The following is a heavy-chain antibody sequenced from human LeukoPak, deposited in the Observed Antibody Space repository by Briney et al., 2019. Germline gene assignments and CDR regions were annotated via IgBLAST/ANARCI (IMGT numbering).Heavy chain of an antibody. V-gene: IGHV3-7*01. Sequence: GGSLRLSCAASGFTLSSYWMGWVRQAPGKGLEWVANINQDGSDKYYVDSVKGRFTISRDNAKNSLYLQMNSLRAEDTAVYYCARVGSGWYTYYFDYWGQGTLVTVSS. J-gene: IGHJ4*02. CDR1: GFTLSSYW. D-gene: IGHD6-19*01. CDR2: INQDGSDK. CDR3: ARVGSGWYTYYFDY.